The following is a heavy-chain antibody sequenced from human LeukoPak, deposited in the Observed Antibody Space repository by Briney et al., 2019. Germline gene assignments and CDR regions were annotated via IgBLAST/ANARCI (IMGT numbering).Heavy chain of an antibody. CDR1: GFTFSDAW. D-gene: IGHD3-9*01. Sequence: GGSLRLSCTASGFTFSDAWMSWVRQAPGKGLEWVGRIRSKTDGGTTDYAAPVKGRFTISRDDSKNTLYLQMNSLKTEDTAVYYCTTGSDYDILTGYYDSFDIWGQGTMVTVSS. CDR3: TTGSDYDILTGYYDSFDI. J-gene: IGHJ3*02. V-gene: IGHV3-15*01. CDR2: IRSKTDGGTT.